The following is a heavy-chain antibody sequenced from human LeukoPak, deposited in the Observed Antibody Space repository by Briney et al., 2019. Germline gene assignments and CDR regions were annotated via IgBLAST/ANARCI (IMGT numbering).Heavy chain of an antibody. CDR1: GFTFSSYG. D-gene: IGHD1-26*01. CDR3: AKSLRIGTSRAGSAFDI. CDR2: ISGSGGST. J-gene: IGHJ3*02. Sequence: PGGSLRLSCAASGFTFSSYGMSWVRQAPGKGLEWVSAISGSGGSTYYADSVKGRFTISRDNSKNTLYLQMNSLRAEDTAVYYCAKSLRIGTSRAGSAFDIWGQGTMVTVSS. V-gene: IGHV3-23*01.